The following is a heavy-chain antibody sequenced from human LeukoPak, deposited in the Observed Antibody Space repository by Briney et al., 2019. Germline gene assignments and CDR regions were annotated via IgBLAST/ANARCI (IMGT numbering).Heavy chain of an antibody. J-gene: IGHJ4*02. V-gene: IGHV1-2*02. CDR3: ARELSSGWLYFDY. Sequence: GASVKVSCKASGYTFTGYYMHWVRQAPGQGLEWMGWINPNSGGTNYAQKFQGRVTMTRDTSISTAYMELSRLRSDDTAVYYCARELSSGWLYFDYWGQGTLVTVSS. CDR1: GYTFTGYY. CDR2: INPNSGGT. D-gene: IGHD6-19*01.